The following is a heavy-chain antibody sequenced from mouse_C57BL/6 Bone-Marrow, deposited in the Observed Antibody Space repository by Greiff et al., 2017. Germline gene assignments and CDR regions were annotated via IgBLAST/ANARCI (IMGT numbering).Heavy chain of an antibody. Sequence: DVKLVESGGGLVKPGGSLKLSCAASGFTFSSYAMSWVRQTPEKRLEWVATISDGGSYTYYPDNVKGRFTISRDNAKNNLYLQMSHLKSEDTAMYYCAREGGNYRYFDVWGTGTTVTVSS. J-gene: IGHJ1*03. V-gene: IGHV5-4*01. CDR2: ISDGGSYT. CDR1: GFTFSSYA. D-gene: IGHD2-1*01. CDR3: AREGGNYRYFDV.